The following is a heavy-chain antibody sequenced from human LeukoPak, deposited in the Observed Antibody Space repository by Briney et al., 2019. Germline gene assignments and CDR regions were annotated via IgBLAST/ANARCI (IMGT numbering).Heavy chain of an antibody. CDR3: ARTDIVTQGPDY. CDR2: IYYSGST. J-gene: IGHJ4*02. CDR1: GGSISSSSYY. D-gene: IGHD3-9*01. Sequence: SETLSLTCTVSGGSISSSSYYWGWIRQPPGKGLEWIGSIYYSGSTYYNPSLKSRVTIYVDTSKNQFSLKLSSVTDADTAVYYCARTDIVTQGPDYWGQGTLVTVSS. V-gene: IGHV4-39*01.